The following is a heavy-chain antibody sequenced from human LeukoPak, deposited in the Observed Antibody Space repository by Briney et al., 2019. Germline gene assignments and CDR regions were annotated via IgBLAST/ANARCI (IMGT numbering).Heavy chain of an antibody. J-gene: IGHJ4*02. CDR2: IYHNGAT. CDR3: ARNGGNSDYDY. Sequence: SETLSLTCAVSGGSISSSSSVCWTWVRQPPGEGLEWIGEIYHNGATNYNPSLKSRVTVLLDKSKNQFSLKLNSVTAADTALYYCARNGGNSDYDYWGQGTLSPSP. D-gene: IGHD4-23*01. CDR1: GGSISSSSSVC. V-gene: IGHV4-4*02.